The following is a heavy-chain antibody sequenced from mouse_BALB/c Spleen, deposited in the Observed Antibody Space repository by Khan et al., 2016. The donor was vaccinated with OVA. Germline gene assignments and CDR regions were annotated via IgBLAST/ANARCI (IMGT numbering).Heavy chain of an antibody. CDR3: ARGNYYGYYFDY. D-gene: IGHD1-1*01. V-gene: IGHV3-2*02. CDR1: GYSITSGYA. CDR2: ISYSGGT. Sequence: EVQLQESGPGLVKPSQSLSLTCTVTGYSITSGYAWNWIRQFPGNKLEWMGYISYSGGTSYNPSLKSRISITRDTSKNQFFLQLNSVTTEDTATYYFARGNYYGYYFDYWGQGTTLTVSS. J-gene: IGHJ2*01.